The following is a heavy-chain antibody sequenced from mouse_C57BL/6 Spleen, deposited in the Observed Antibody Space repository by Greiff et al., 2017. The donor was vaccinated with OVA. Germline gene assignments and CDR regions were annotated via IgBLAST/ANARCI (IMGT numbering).Heavy chain of an antibody. Sequence: QVQLQQPGAELVKPGASVKLSCKASGYTFTSYWMHWVKQRPGQGLEWIGMIHPNSGSTNYNEKFKSKATLPVDKSSSTAYMQLSSLTSEDSAVYYCARSKEAWFAYWGQGTLVTVSA. CDR3: ARSKEAWFAY. J-gene: IGHJ3*01. V-gene: IGHV1-64*01. CDR1: GYTFTSYW. CDR2: IHPNSGST.